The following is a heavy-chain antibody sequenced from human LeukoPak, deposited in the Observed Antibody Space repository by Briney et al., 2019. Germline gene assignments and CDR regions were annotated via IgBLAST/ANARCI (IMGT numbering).Heavy chain of an antibody. J-gene: IGHJ4*02. Sequence: PGGSLRLSCAASGFTFSRYAMHWVRQAPGKGLEWVANIKPDGTTKFYVDSVKGRFTISRDNALNSLYLQMNSLRAEDTAIYYCARSIPYGTTWYGRSDYWGQGTLVTVSS. CDR2: IKPDGTTK. CDR1: GFTFSRYA. CDR3: ARSIPYGTTWYGRSDY. V-gene: IGHV3-7*03. D-gene: IGHD6-13*01.